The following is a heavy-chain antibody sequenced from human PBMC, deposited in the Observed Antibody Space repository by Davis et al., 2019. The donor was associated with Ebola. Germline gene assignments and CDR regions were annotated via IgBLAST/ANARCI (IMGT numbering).Heavy chain of an antibody. CDR1: GGSISSYY. CDR3: AGGQGTVTMYYFDY. D-gene: IGHD4-17*01. J-gene: IGHJ4*02. Sequence: PGGSLRLSCTVSGGSISSYYWSWIRQPPGKGLEWIGYIYYSGSTNYNPSLKSRVTISVDTSKNQFSLKLSSVTAADTAVYYCAGGQGTVTMYYFDYWGQGTLVTVSS. V-gene: IGHV4-59*01. CDR2: IYYSGST.